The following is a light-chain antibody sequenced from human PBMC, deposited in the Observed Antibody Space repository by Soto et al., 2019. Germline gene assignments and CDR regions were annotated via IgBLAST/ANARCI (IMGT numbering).Light chain of an antibody. CDR3: AAWDESLNAYV. CDR1: SSNIGSNT. Sequence: QSVLTQPPAACGTPGRRVTISCSGSSSNIGSNTVNWYQQLPGTAPKLLIYSNNQRPSGVPDRFSGSKSGTSASLAISGLQSEDEAHYYCAAWDESLNAYVSGKGTKVTVL. J-gene: IGLJ1*01. V-gene: IGLV1-44*01. CDR2: SNN.